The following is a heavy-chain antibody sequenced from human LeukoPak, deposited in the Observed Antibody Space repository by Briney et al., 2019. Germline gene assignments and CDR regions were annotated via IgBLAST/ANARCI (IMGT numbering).Heavy chain of an antibody. Sequence: PSETLSHTCTVSGGYISSSSYYWGWIRQPPGKGLEWIESSYYSGSTYYNPSLKSRVTIAVDTSKNQFSLKLSSVTAADTAVYYCARQVRQWLVPDAHFDYWGQGTLVTVSS. CDR3: ARQVRQWLVPDAHFDY. V-gene: IGHV4-39*01. D-gene: IGHD6-19*01. CDR1: GGYISSSSYY. CDR2: SYYSGST. J-gene: IGHJ4*02.